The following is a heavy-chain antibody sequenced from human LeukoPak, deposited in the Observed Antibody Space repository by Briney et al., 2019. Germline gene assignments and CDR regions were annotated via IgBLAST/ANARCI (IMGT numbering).Heavy chain of an antibody. CDR2: IYYSGNT. V-gene: IGHV4-31*03. J-gene: IGHJ4*02. CDR1: GGSISTDDYY. Sequence: KASETLSLTCTVSGGSISTDDYYWTWIRQHPGKGLEWIGYIYYSGNTYYNPSLKSRVTISVDTSKNQSSLKLSSVTAADTAVYYCAIYYSSWIDHWGQGTLVTVSS. D-gene: IGHD6-6*01. CDR3: AIYYSSWIDH.